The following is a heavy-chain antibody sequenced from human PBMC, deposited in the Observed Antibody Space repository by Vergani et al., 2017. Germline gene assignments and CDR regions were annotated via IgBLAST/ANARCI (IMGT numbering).Heavy chain of an antibody. CDR2: ISGSGGST. CDR3: AIVTDYYDSSGYYLDY. CDR1: GFTFSSYA. D-gene: IGHD3-22*01. J-gene: IGHJ4*02. V-gene: IGHV3-23*01. Sequence: EVQLLESGGGLVQPGGSLRLSCAASGFTFSSYAMSWVRQAPGKGLEWVSAISGSGGSTYYADSVKGRFTISRDNSKNTLYLQMNSLRAEDTAVYYCAIVTDYYDSSGYYLDYWGQGTLVTVSS.